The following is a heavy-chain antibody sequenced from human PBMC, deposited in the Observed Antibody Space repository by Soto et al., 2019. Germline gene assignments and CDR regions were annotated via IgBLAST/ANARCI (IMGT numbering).Heavy chain of an antibody. CDR3: AKDMVHCTGTRCARYFEK. V-gene: IGHV3-23*01. J-gene: IGHJ4*02. CDR1: KCIFRTYA. D-gene: IGHD2-8*02. CDR2: ISGSGDNT. Sequence: GGSLRPSVAAGKCIFRTYAMTWVRQAPGKGLEWVSDISGSGDNTYYADSVKGRFTISRDNSKSTLYLQMNSLRAEDTAVYYCAKDMVHCTGTRCARYFEKWGRGTLVTVSS.